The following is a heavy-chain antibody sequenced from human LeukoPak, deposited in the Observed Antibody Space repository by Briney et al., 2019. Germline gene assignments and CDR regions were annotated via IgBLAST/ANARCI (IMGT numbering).Heavy chain of an antibody. D-gene: IGHD3-3*01. V-gene: IGHV1-2*02. CDR3: ARTDRTSSYVFWSGYSALFDY. CDR1: GYTFSGYY. CDR2: INANSGGT. Sequence: GGSVRVSCTASGYTFSGYYMHWVRQAPGQGLEWMGWINANSGGTNYAQTVQGRVTITRDNSNSTAYMEMSRQRAEDTAVYYWARTDRTSSYVFWSGYSALFDYWGQPTLVTVSS. J-gene: IGHJ4*02.